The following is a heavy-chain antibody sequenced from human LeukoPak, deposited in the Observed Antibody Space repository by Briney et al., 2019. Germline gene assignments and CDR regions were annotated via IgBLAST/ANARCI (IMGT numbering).Heavy chain of an antibody. V-gene: IGHV4-34*01. Sequence: PSETLSLTCAVYGGSFSGYYWSWIRQPPGKGLEWIGEINHSGSTNYNPSLKSRVTISVDTSKNQFSLKLSSVTAADTAVYYCARTDVLRYFHWVKTSGYFDYWGQGTLVTVSS. CDR3: ARTDVLRYFHWVKTSGYFDY. J-gene: IGHJ4*02. D-gene: IGHD3-9*01. CDR1: GGSFSGYY. CDR2: INHSGST.